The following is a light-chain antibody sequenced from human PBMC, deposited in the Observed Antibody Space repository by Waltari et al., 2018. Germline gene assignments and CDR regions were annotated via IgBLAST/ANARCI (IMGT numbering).Light chain of an antibody. Sequence: DILMTQTPLLLPVTPDGPASISCRSSQSILHSNGYTYLYWYLQKPGQSPQRLMYFASYRASGVPDRFSGSGSGTDFTLGISRVEAEDIGVYYCMQGTQLPFTFGPGTKLDIK. J-gene: IGKJ3*01. V-gene: IGKV2-40*01. CDR1: QSILHSNGYTY. CDR3: MQGTQLPFT. CDR2: FAS.